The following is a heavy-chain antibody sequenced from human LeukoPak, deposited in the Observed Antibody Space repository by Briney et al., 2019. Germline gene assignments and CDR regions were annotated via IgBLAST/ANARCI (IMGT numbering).Heavy chain of an antibody. CDR1: GGSISSYY. J-gene: IGHJ3*02. CDR3: ARRDILTEFGAFDI. V-gene: IGHV4-59*08. Sequence: PSETLSFTCTVSGGSISSYYWSWIRQPPGKGLEWIGYIYYSGSTNYNPSLKSRVTISVDTSKNQFSLKLSSVTAADTAVYYCARRDILTEFGAFDIWGQGTMVTVSS. CDR2: IYYSGST. D-gene: IGHD3-9*01.